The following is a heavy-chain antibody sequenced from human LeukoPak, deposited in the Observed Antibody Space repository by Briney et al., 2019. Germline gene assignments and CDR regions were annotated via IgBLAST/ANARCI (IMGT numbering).Heavy chain of an antibody. J-gene: IGHJ4*02. V-gene: IGHV3-13*01. D-gene: IGHD2-8*02. CDR3: ARDSGSTGFDY. CDR1: GFTFSSYD. Sequence: GGSLRLSCAASGFTFSSYDMHWVRQATGKGLEWVSAIGTAGDTYYPGSVKGRFTISRDNAKNSLYLQMNSLRAEDTAVYYCARDSGSTGFDYWGQGTLVTVSS. CDR2: IGTAGDT.